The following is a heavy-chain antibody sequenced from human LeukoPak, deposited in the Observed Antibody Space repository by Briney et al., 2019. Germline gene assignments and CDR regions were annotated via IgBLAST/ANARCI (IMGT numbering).Heavy chain of an antibody. V-gene: IGHV1-2*02. CDR1: GYTFTGYY. CDR3: ARVGLDCSSTSCYDPYYYGMDV. Sequence: ASVKVSCKASGYTFTGYYMHWVRQAPGQGLEWMGWINPNSGGTNYAQKFQGRVTMTRDTSISTAYMELSRLRSDDTAVYYCARVGLDCSSTSCYDPYYYGMDVWGQGTTVTVSS. D-gene: IGHD2-2*01. J-gene: IGHJ6*02. CDR2: INPNSGGT.